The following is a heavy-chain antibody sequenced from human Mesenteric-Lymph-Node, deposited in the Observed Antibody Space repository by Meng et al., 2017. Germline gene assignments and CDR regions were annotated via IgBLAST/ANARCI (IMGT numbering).Heavy chain of an antibody. V-gene: IGHV3-33*06. D-gene: IGHD6-13*01. Sequence: GGSLRLSCAASGFTFSSYGMHWVRQAPGKGLEWVAVIWYDGSNKYYADSVKGRFTISRDNSKKTLYLQMNSLRADDTAVYYCAKGSSSWARPFFDSWGQGTLVTVSS. CDR2: IWYDGSNK. CDR1: GFTFSSYG. CDR3: AKGSSSWARPFFDS. J-gene: IGHJ4*02.